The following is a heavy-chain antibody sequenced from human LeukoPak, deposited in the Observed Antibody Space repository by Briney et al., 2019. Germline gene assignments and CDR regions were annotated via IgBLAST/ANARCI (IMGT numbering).Heavy chain of an antibody. CDR1: GDSFSSNSAA. V-gene: IGHV6-1*01. CDR3: ARATRFKGSIAAAGQFDY. Sequence: SQTLSLTCAISGDSFSSNSAAWNWIRQSPSIGLEWLGRTYYRSKWYNDYAVSVKSRITINPDTSKNQFSLQLNSVTPEDTAVYYCARATRFKGSIAAAGQFDYWDQGTLVTVSS. CDR2: TYYRSKWYN. D-gene: IGHD6-13*01. J-gene: IGHJ4*02.